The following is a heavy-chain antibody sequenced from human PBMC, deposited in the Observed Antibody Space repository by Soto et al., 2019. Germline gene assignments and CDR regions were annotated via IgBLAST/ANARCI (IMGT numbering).Heavy chain of an antibody. CDR2: IWYDGSNK. J-gene: IGHJ4*02. V-gene: IGHV3-33*01. D-gene: IGHD5-12*01. CDR3: AREMVPYSGYNGGNVVY. Sequence: QVQLVESGGGVVQPGRSLRLSCAASGFTFSSYGMHWVRQAPGKGLEWVAVIWYDGSNKYYADSVKGRFTISRDNSKNTLYLQMTRLRAEDTAVYYCAREMVPYSGYNGGNVVYWGQGTLVTVSS. CDR1: GFTFSSYG.